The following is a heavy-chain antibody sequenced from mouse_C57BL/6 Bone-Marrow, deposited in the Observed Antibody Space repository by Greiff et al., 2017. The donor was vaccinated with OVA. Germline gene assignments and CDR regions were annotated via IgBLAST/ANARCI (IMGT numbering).Heavy chain of an antibody. CDR2: ISSGSSTI. Sequence: EVQRVESGGGLVKPGGSLKLSCAASGFTFSDYGMHWVRQAPEKGLEWVAYISSGSSTIYYADTVKGRFTISRDNAKNTLFLQMTSLRSEDTAMYYCATYGSSLYYCDYWGQGTTLTVSS. CDR1: GFTFSDYG. CDR3: ATYGSSLYYCDY. J-gene: IGHJ2*01. V-gene: IGHV5-17*01. D-gene: IGHD1-1*01.